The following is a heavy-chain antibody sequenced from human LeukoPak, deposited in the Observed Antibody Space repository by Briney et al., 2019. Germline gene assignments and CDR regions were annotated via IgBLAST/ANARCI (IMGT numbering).Heavy chain of an antibody. CDR1: GFTFRTDA. Sequence: GGSLRLSCAASGFTFRTDAMSWVRQAPGKGLEWVSGISGNGGTTYHADSVKGRFTISRDNSKNTLYLQMNSLRAEDTAVYYCAKDPWGGAVAFFDYWGQRTLVTVSS. CDR3: AKDPWGGAVAFFDY. V-gene: IGHV3-23*01. D-gene: IGHD6-19*01. CDR2: ISGNGGTT. J-gene: IGHJ4*02.